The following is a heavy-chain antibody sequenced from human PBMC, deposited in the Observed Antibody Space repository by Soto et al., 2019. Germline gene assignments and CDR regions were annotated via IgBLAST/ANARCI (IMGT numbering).Heavy chain of an antibody. CDR1: GYTFTSYG. J-gene: IGHJ3*02. CDR2: ISAYNGNT. V-gene: IGHV1-18*01. CDR3: ARDRVRDIVVVVAPDAFDI. D-gene: IGHD2-15*01. Sequence: EASVKVSCKASGYTFTSYGISWVRQAPGQGLEWMGWISAYNGNTNYAQKLQGRVTMTTDTSTSTAYMELRSLRSDDTAVYYCARDRVRDIVVVVAPDAFDIWGQGTMVTVSS.